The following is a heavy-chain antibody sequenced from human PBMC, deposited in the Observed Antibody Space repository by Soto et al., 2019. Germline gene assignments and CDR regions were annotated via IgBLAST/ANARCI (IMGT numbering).Heavy chain of an antibody. J-gene: IGHJ6*02. CDR1: GGSVRDAY. Sequence: SETLSLTCSVSGGSVRDAYWTWIRQPPGKGLEWIGYVSASGTTKYSSSLKSRVTMSVDTSKNQFSLKLSSVTAADTAVYYCARRLYYDSSGFEGSGMDVWGLVTTVTVS. CDR3: ARRLYYDSSGFEGSGMDV. D-gene: IGHD3-22*01. CDR2: VSASGTT. V-gene: IGHV4-59*08.